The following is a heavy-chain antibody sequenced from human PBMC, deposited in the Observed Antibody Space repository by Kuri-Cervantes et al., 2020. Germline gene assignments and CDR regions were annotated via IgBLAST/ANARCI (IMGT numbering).Heavy chain of an antibody. D-gene: IGHD5-12*01. CDR3: AKHQAGYSGHDYFDY. CDR1: GFTFSSYS. CDR2: ISGSGGST. V-gene: IGHV3-23*01. J-gene: IGHJ4*02. Sequence: GGSLRLSCAASGFTFSSYSMSWVRQAPGKGLEWVSAISGSGGSTYYADSVKGRFTISRDNSKNTLYLQMNSLRAEDTAVYYCAKHQAGYSGHDYFDYWGQGTLVTVSS.